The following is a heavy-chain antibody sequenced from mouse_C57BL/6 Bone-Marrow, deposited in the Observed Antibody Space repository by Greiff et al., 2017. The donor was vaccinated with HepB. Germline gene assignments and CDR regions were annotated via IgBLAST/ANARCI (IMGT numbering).Heavy chain of an antibody. CDR2: ISNGGGST. Sequence: EVQRVESGGGLVQPGGSLKLSCAASGFTFSDYYMYWVRQTPEKRLEWVAYISNGGGSTYYPDTVKGRFTISRDNAKNTLYLQMSRLKSEDTAMYYCARRVLRLYFDYWGQGTTLTVSS. CDR3: ARRVLRLYFDY. D-gene: IGHD2-12*01. V-gene: IGHV5-12*01. CDR1: GFTFSDYY. J-gene: IGHJ2*01.